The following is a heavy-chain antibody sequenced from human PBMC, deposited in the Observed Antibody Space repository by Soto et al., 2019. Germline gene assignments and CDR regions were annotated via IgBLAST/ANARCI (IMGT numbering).Heavy chain of an antibody. J-gene: IGHJ4*02. CDR2: IRSKAYGGTT. D-gene: IGHD4-17*01. V-gene: IGHV3-49*03. Sequence: GGSLRLSWTASGLTFGDYAMNWFRQAPGKGLEWVGFIRSKAYGGTTEYAASVKGRFTISRDDSKNIAYLQMNSLKTEDTAVYYCTEALTSDRPYWGQGTLVTVS. CDR3: TEALTSDRPY. CDR1: GLTFGDYA.